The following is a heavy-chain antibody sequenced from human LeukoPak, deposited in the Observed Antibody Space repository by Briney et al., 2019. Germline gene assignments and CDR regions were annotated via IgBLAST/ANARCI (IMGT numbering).Heavy chain of an antibody. J-gene: IGHJ4*02. Sequence: ASVKVSCKASGYTFTSYGISWGRQAPGQGLEWMGWISAYNGNTNYAQKLQGRVTMTTETSTSTAYMELRSLRSDDTAVYYCARVGSAWRCYDFWSGYDYWGQGTLVTVSS. V-gene: IGHV1-18*01. CDR1: GYTFTSYG. CDR3: ARVGSAWRCYDFWSGYDY. D-gene: IGHD3-3*01. CDR2: ISAYNGNT.